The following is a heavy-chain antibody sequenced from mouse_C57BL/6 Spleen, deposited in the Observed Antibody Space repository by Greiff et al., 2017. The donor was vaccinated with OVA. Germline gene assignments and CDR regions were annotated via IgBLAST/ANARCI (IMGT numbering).Heavy chain of an antibody. J-gene: IGHJ1*03. D-gene: IGHD2-1*01. CDR3: ARSDYYGNYGYFDV. V-gene: IGHV1-52*01. CDR1: GYTFTSYW. Sequence: VQLQQPGAELVRPGSSVKLSCKASGYTFTSYWMHWVKQRPIQGLEWIGNIDPSDSATHYNQKFKDKATLTVDKSSSTAYMQLSSLTSEDSAVYYCARSDYYGNYGYFDVWGTGTTVTVSS. CDR2: IDPSDSAT.